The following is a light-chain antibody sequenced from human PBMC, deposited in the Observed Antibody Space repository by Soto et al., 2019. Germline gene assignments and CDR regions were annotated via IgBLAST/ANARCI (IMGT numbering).Light chain of an antibody. CDR3: QQYRNGWT. CDR2: GAS. V-gene: IGKV3-15*01. J-gene: IGKJ1*01. CDR1: QDIITW. Sequence: MTQSPSSVTASVGDRVTITCRASQDIITWLAWYQQKPGQAPWLLIYGASTRATGIPARFSGSGSGTEFTLTISSLQSEDFAVYYCQQYRNGWTFGQGTKVDI.